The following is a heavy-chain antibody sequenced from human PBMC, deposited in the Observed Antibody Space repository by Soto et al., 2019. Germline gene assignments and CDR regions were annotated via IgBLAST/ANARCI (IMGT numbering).Heavy chain of an antibody. D-gene: IGHD6-13*01. J-gene: IGHJ6*02. Sequence: QVQLVQSGAEVKKPGSSVKVSCKASGGTFSSYTISWVRQAPGQGLEWMGRIIPILGIANYAQKFQGRVTITADKSTSTAYMELSSLRSEDTAVYYYARSPHRAAAAPDYYYYYGMDVWGQGTTVTVSS. CDR2: IIPILGIA. CDR3: ARSPHRAAAAPDYYYYYGMDV. V-gene: IGHV1-69*02. CDR1: GGTFSSYT.